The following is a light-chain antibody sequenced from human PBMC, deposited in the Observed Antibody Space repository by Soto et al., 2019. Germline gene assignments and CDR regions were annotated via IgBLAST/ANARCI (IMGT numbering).Light chain of an antibody. CDR2: GAS. J-gene: IGKJ2*01. CDR1: QSVSSSY. Sequence: EIVLTQSPGTLSLSPGERATLSCRASQSVSSSYLAWYQQKPGQAPRLIIYGASNRATGIPARFRCSGSGADFTLTITRLEPEDFAVYYCQQYGSSPPGYTFGQGTKLEIK. V-gene: IGKV3-20*01. CDR3: QQYGSSPPGYT.